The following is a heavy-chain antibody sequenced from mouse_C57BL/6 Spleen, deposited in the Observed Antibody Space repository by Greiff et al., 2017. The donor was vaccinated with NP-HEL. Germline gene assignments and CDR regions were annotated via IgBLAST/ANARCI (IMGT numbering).Heavy chain of an antibody. CDR3: FLYDYDVEGFAY. J-gene: IGHJ3*01. D-gene: IGHD2-4*01. CDR2: IRSKSNNYAT. CDR1: GFSFNTYA. V-gene: IGHV10-1*01. Sequence: EVKVVESGGGLVQPKGSLKLSCAASGFSFNTYAMNWVRQAPGKGLEWVARIRSKSNNYATYYADSVKDRFTISRDDSESMLYLQMNNLKTEDTAMYYCFLYDYDVEGFAYWGQGTLVTVSA.